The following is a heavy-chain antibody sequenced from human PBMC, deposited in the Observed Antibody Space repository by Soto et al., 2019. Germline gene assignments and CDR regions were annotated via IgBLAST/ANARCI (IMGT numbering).Heavy chain of an antibody. D-gene: IGHD3-9*01. CDR3: AGAPGYDPLTGYIAD. J-gene: IGHJ4*02. CDR1: GDTFRNYA. Sequence: QVQLVQSGAEVKKPGSSVKVSCKASGDTFRNYAITWVRQVPGQGLEWLGGIIPIFGTANYAQKFQGRVTMTADEPTSTAFMELSSLRSDDTAVYFCAGAPGYDPLTGYIADWGQGTLVTVSS. CDR2: IIPIFGTA. V-gene: IGHV1-69*12.